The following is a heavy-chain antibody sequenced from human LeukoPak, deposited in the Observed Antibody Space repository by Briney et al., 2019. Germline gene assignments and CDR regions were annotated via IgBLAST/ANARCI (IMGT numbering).Heavy chain of an antibody. Sequence: ASVKVSXKASGGTFSSYAISWVRQAPGQGLEWMGRIIPIFGTANYAQKFQGRVTITTDESTSTAYMELSSLRSEDTAVYYCASTGEMATDYYYYYYMDVWGKGTTVTVSS. J-gene: IGHJ6*03. D-gene: IGHD5-24*01. CDR2: IIPIFGTA. CDR3: ASTGEMATDYYYYYYMDV. V-gene: IGHV1-69*05. CDR1: GGTFSSYA.